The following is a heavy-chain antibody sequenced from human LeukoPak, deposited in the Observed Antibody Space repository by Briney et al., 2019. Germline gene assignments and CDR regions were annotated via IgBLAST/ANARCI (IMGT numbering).Heavy chain of an antibody. CDR1: GFTFSTYW. CDR3: ARVREYSFDY. Sequence: GGSLRLSCAASGFTFSTYWMSWVRQAPGKGLEWVANINQHGSEKYYVDSVEGRFTISRDNAKSSLYLQMNSLRAEDTAVCYCARVREYSFDYWGQGTLVTVSS. CDR2: INQHGSEK. J-gene: IGHJ4*02. V-gene: IGHV3-7*04.